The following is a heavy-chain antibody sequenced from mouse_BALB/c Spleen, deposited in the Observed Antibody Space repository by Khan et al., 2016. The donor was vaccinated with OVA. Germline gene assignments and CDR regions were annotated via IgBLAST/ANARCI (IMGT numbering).Heavy chain of an antibody. D-gene: IGHD2-14*01. CDR2: IWGGGGT. V-gene: IGHV2-6-4*01. CDR1: GFSLSRYN. Sequence: QVQLKESGPGLVAPSQSLSIRCTVSGFSLSRYNIHWVRQPPGKGLEWLGMIWGGGGTDYNSTRKSRRSITKDNSKSQDFLKMNSLQPDDTAMYYCARAYYRYYGYYAMDYWGHGTSVTVSS. J-gene: IGHJ4*01. CDR3: ARAYYRYYGYYAMDY.